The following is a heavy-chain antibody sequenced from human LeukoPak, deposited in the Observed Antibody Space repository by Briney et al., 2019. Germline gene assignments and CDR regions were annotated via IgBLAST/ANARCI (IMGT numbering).Heavy chain of an antibody. D-gene: IGHD4-17*01. CDR2: IGITSEYI. CDR1: GFTITAYA. Sequence: GGSLRLSCAASGFTITAYAMSWVRQSPGKGLEWASGIGITSEYIHYADSVKGLFTISRDNSKNTVYLEMSSLRAEDAAVYYCAKDPNGDYVGAFDTWGQGTMVIVSS. J-gene: IGHJ3*02. CDR3: AKDPNGDYVGAFDT. V-gene: IGHV3-23*01.